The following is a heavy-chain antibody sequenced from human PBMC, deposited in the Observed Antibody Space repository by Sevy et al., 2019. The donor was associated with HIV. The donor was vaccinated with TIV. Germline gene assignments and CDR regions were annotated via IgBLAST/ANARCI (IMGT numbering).Heavy chain of an antibody. J-gene: IGHJ3*02. Sequence: GGSLRLSCKPSGFTFTSYAMSGVRQAPGKGLEWVSTIYGSGGATYYADSVKGRFTISRDNSKNTLYLQMNSLRIEDTAVYYCAGGRYDSSGSFDAFDIWGQGTMVTVSS. CDR2: IYGSGGAT. D-gene: IGHD3-22*01. CDR1: GFTFTSYA. V-gene: IGHV3-23*01. CDR3: AGGRYDSSGSFDAFDI.